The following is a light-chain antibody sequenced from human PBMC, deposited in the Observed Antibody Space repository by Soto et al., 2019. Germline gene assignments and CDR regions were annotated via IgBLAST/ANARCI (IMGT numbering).Light chain of an antibody. CDR2: GAS. J-gene: IGKJ2*01. CDR1: QSVSRSY. Sequence: EIVLTQSPGTLSLSPGERATLSCRASQSVSRSYLAWYQQKPGQAPRLLIYGASSRATGIPDRFSGSGSGTDFTLTISRLEPEDVAVYYCQQYGSSYTFGQGTKLEIK. V-gene: IGKV3-20*01. CDR3: QQYGSSYT.